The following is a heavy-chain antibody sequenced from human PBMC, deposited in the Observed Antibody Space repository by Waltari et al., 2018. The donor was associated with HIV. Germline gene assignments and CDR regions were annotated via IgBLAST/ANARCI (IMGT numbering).Heavy chain of an antibody. CDR3: ARGQSSGWYGSLDY. Sequence: QVQLVQSGAEVKKPGASVKVSCKASGYPFTGYYMPWVRQAPGQGLEWRGGINPNIGGTNYAQKFQGRVTMTRDTSISTAYMELSRLRSDDTAVYYCARGQSSGWYGSLDYWGQGTLVTVSS. D-gene: IGHD6-19*01. J-gene: IGHJ4*02. V-gene: IGHV1-2*02. CDR1: GYPFTGYY. CDR2: INPNIGGT.